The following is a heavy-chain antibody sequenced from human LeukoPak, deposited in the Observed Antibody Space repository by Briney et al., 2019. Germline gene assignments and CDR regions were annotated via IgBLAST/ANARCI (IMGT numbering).Heavy chain of an antibody. J-gene: IGHJ3*02. CDR1: GYSISSGYY. CDR2: IYHSGST. D-gene: IGHD7-27*01. CDR3: ARLQLGIGAFDI. V-gene: IGHV4-38-2*01. Sequence: SETLSLTCAVSGYSISSGYYWGWIRQPPGKGLEWIGSIYHSGSTYYNPSLKRRVTISVDTSKNQFSLKLSSVTAADTAVYYCARLQLGIGAFDIWGQGTMVTVSS.